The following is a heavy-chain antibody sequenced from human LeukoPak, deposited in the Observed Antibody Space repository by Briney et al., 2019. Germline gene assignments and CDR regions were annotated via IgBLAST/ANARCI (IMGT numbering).Heavy chain of an antibody. CDR3: VRDSNYHPDC. D-gene: IGHD4-11*01. CDR1: GFTFKDYW. CDR2: IISDGSSA. V-gene: IGHV3-74*01. Sequence: GGSLRLSCAASGFTFKDYWMHWVRQVPGKGLVWVARIISDGSSASYADSVKGRFTMSRDNAKSTLYLQMNSLRAEDTAVYYCVRDSNYHPDCWGQGTLVTVSS. J-gene: IGHJ4*02.